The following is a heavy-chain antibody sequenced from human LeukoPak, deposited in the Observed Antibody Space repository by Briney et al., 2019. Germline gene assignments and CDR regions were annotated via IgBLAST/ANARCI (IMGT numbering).Heavy chain of an antibody. CDR3: ARVTGGSGSYYTY. D-gene: IGHD3-10*01. CDR1: GFTFSSYS. CDR2: ISSSSTTI. J-gene: IGHJ4*02. Sequence: GGSLRLSCAASGFTFSSYSMNWVRQALGKGLEWVSYISSSSTTIYYADSVKGRFTISRDNAKNSLYLQMNSLRAEDTAVYYCARVTGGSGSYYTYWGQGTLVTVSS. V-gene: IGHV3-48*04.